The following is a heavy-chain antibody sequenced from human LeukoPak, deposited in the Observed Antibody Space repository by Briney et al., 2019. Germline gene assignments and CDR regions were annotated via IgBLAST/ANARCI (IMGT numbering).Heavy chain of an antibody. CDR1: GFTFSSFG. J-gene: IGHJ3*02. D-gene: IGHD5-18*01. CDR2: ISYDGSNK. V-gene: IGHV3-30*03. CDR3: ARDRHPIQPEDAFDI. Sequence: GGSLGLSCAASGFTFSSFGMHWVRQAPGKGLEWVAVISYDGSNKYYADSVKGRFTISRDNSKNTLYLQMNSLRAEDTAVYYCARDRHPIQPEDAFDIWGQGTMVTVSS.